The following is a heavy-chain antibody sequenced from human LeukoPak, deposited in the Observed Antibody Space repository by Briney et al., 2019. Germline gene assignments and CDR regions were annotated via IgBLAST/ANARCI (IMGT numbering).Heavy chain of an antibody. Sequence: SETLSLTCTVSGGSISSSSYYWGWIRQPPGKGLEWIGSIYYSGSTYYKPSLKSRVTISVDTSKNQFSLKLSSVTAADTAVYYCARVRWFGELFGNWFDPWGQGTLVTVSS. CDR1: GGSISSSSYY. J-gene: IGHJ5*02. D-gene: IGHD3-10*01. V-gene: IGHV4-39*01. CDR2: IYYSGST. CDR3: ARVRWFGELFGNWFDP.